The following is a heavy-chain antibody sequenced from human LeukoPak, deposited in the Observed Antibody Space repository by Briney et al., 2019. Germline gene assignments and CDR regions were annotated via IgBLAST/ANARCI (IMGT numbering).Heavy chain of an antibody. CDR1: GFTFSNYG. J-gene: IGHJ4*02. V-gene: IGHV3-23*01. Sequence: GGSLRLSCEASGFTFSNYGMSWVRQAPGKGLKWVSDISASGGSTYYADSVKGRFTISRDNSKNTLYMQMNSLRAEDTAVYYCAKAVVIVPTATPFDYWGQGTLVTVSS. D-gene: IGHD2-2*01. CDR2: ISASGGST. CDR3: AKAVVIVPTATPFDY.